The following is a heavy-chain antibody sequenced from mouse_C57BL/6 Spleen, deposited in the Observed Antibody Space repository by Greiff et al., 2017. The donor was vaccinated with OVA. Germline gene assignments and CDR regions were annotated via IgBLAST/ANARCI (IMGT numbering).Heavy chain of an antibody. J-gene: IGHJ3*01. Sequence: EVQLQQSGPELVKPGASVKISCKASGYTFTDYYMNWVKQSHGKSLEWIGDINPNNGGTSYNQKFKGKATLTVDKSSSTAYMELRSLTSEDSAVYYCARTDYDGYYLFAYWGQGTLVTVSA. CDR3: ARTDYDGYYLFAY. D-gene: IGHD2-3*01. V-gene: IGHV1-26*01. CDR2: INPNNGGT. CDR1: GYTFTDYY.